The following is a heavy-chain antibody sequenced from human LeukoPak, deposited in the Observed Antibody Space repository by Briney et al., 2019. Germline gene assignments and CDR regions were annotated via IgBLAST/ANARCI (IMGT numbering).Heavy chain of an antibody. Sequence: GGSLRLSCAASGFTFSSYEMNWVRQAPGKGLEWLSYIGTSGSTRYYADSVKGRFTISRDNAKNSLYLQMSSLTAEDTALYYCAREANTAFDYWGQGTLVTVSS. CDR1: GFTFSSYE. CDR3: AREANTAFDY. D-gene: IGHD2-8*01. CDR2: IGTSGSTR. V-gene: IGHV3-48*03. J-gene: IGHJ4*02.